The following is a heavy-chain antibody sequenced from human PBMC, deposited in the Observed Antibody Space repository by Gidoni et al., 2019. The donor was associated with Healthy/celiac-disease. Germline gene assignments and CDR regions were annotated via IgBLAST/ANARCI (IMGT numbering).Heavy chain of an antibody. Sequence: QVQLVASGGGVVQPGRSLRLSCAASGFTFSSYGMHWVRQAPGKGLEWVAVIWYDGSNKCYADSVKGRFTISRDNSKNTLYLQMNSLRAEDTAVYYCAREARPSDYYYYGSGRQNEFDYWGQGTLVTVSS. CDR3: AREARPSDYYYYGSGRQNEFDY. CDR2: IWYDGSNK. CDR1: GFTFSSYG. V-gene: IGHV3-33*01. J-gene: IGHJ4*02. D-gene: IGHD3-10*01.